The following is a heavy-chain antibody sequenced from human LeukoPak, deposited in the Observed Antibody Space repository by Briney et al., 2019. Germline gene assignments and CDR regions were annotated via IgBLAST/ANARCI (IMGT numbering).Heavy chain of an antibody. J-gene: IGHJ4*02. CDR2: ISGSGGST. CDR3: GGRRGLPSATIDY. V-gene: IGHV3-23*01. Sequence: GGSLRLSCAASGFTFSDYAMSWVRQAPGKGLEWVSGISGSGGSTYYADSVKGRFTISRDNSKNTLFLQMNSLRAEDTAVYYCGGRRGLPSATIDYWGQGTLVTVSS. D-gene: IGHD4-17*01. CDR1: GFTFSDYA.